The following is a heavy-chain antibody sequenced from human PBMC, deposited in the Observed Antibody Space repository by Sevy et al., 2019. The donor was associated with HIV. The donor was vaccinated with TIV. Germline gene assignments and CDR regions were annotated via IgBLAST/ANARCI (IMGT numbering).Heavy chain of an antibody. Sequence: GGSLRLSCAASGFTFSSYAMHWVRQTPGKGLEWVAVISYDGSNKYYADSVKGRFTISRDNSKNTLYLQMNSLRAEDTAVYYCARRRIAARLGVDYWGQGTLVTVSS. CDR1: GFTFSSYA. CDR2: ISYDGSNK. J-gene: IGHJ4*02. D-gene: IGHD6-6*01. V-gene: IGHV3-30-3*01. CDR3: ARRRIAARLGVDY.